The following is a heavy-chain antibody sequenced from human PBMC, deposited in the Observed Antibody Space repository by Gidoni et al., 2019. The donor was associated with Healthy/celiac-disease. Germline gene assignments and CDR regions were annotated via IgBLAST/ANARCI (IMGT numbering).Heavy chain of an antibody. J-gene: IGHJ4*02. CDR3: AKDSGGGSYGY. Sequence: EVQLLESGGCLVQPGGSLRLSCAASGFTFISYAMSWVRQAPGKGLEWVSAISGSGGRTYYADSVKGRFTSSRDNSKKTLYLQMNSLGAEDTAVYYCAKDSGGGSYGYWGQGTLVTVSS. CDR1: GFTFISYA. CDR2: ISGSGGRT. V-gene: IGHV3-23*01. D-gene: IGHD1-26*01.